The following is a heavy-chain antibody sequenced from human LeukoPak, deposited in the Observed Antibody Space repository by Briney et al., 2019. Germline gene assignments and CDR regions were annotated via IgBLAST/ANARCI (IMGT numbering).Heavy chain of an antibody. CDR3: ARAGIVGATKGQFDFDY. J-gene: IGHJ4*02. D-gene: IGHD1-26*01. CDR1: GYTFTSYY. V-gene: IGHV1-46*01. CDR2: INPCGGST. Sequence: APVEVSCKASGYTFTSYYMHWVRQAPRRGRGWRGIINPCGGSTGYAPKFQGRVTMTRDMSTSTVYMELSSLRSEDTAVYYCARAGIVGATKGQFDFDYWGQGTLVTVPS.